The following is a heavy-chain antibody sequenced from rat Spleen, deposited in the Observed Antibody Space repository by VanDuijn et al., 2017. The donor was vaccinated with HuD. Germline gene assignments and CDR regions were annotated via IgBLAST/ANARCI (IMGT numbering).Heavy chain of an antibody. CDR3: ARNYGGSPFDY. D-gene: IGHD1-11*01. CDR1: GFTFSDYY. V-gene: IGHV5-20*01. CDR2: ISYDGGST. Sequence: EVQLVESGGDLVQPGRSMKLSCAASGFTFSDYYMAWVRQAPTKGLEWVASISYDGGSTYYRDSVKGRVTISRDDAKISLYLQMDSLRSEDTALYYCARNYGGSPFDYWGQGVMVTVSS. J-gene: IGHJ2*01.